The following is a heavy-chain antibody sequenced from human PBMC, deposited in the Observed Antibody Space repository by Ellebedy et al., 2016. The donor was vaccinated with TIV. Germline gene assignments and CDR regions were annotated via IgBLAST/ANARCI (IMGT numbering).Heavy chain of an antibody. D-gene: IGHD2-15*01. V-gene: IGHV3-48*04. CDR2: ISSSGSST. CDR1: GFTFSSYA. J-gene: IGHJ4*02. Sequence: GESLKISCAASGFTFSSYAMSWVRQAPGKGLEWVSYISSSGSSTTYADSVEGRFTISRDNAKNSLYLQMNSLRAEDTAVYYCARSDKLEYWGQGVLVTVSS. CDR3: ARSDKLEY.